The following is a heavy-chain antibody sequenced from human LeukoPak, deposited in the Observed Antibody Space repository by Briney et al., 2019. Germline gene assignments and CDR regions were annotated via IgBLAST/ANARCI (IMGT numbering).Heavy chain of an antibody. CDR2: ISSYNGDT. J-gene: IGHJ6*02. D-gene: IGHD3-10*01. V-gene: IGHV1-18*01. Sequence: ASVKVSCKASGYTFTTYGISWVRQAPGQGLEWMGWISSYNGDTNYAQKIQGRVTMTTDTSTSTAYMELRSLRSDDTAVYYCATDRGVFGMDVWGQGTTVTVSS. CDR3: ATDRGVFGMDV. CDR1: GYTFTTYG.